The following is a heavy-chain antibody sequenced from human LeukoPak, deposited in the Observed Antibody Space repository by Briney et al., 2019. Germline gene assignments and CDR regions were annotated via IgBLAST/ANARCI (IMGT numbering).Heavy chain of an antibody. CDR2: ISGSGGST. CDR3: AKVTSDGYCSSTSCQSAVDY. V-gene: IGHV3-23*01. CDR1: GFTFSSYA. Sequence: PGGSLRLSCAASGFTFSSYAMSWVRQAPGKGLEWVSAISGSGGSTYYADSVKGRFTIPRDNSKNTLYLQMNSLRAEDTAVYYCAKVTSDGYCSSTSCQSAVDYWGQGTLVTVSS. J-gene: IGHJ4*02. D-gene: IGHD2-2*01.